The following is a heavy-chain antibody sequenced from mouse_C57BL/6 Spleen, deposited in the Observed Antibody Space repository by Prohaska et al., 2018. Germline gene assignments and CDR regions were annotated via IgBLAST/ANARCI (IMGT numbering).Heavy chain of an antibody. CDR2: INLNNGGT. Sequence: LKISCKASGYTFTDYYMNWVKQSHGKSLEWIGDINLNNGGTSYNQKFKGKATLTVDKSSSTAYMELRSLTSEDSAVYYCARGGDYEGFAYWGQGTLVTVSA. V-gene: IGHV1-26*01. D-gene: IGHD2-4*01. CDR3: ARGGDYEGFAY. J-gene: IGHJ3*01. CDR1: GYTFTDYY.